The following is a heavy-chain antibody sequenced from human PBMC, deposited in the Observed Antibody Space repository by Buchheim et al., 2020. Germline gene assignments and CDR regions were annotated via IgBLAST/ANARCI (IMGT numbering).Heavy chain of an antibody. J-gene: IGHJ4*02. Sequence: QLQLQESGPGLVKPSETLSLTCTVSGGSISSSSYYWGWIRQPPGKGLEWIGSIYYSGSTYYNPSLKSRVTISVDTSKHQFSLKLSSVTAADTAVYYCARASGGMIVVVITYFDYWGQGTL. CDR3: ARASGGMIVVVITYFDY. D-gene: IGHD3-22*01. V-gene: IGHV4-39*07. CDR2: IYYSGST. CDR1: GGSISSSSYY.